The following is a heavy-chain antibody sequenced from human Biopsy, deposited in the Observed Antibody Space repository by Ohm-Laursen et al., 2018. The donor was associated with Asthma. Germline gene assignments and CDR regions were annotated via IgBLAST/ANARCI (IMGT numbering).Heavy chain of an antibody. CDR1: GYTFNSAG. J-gene: IGHJ6*02. CDR3: ARAVDYSHYYGIDV. D-gene: IGHD3-10*01. V-gene: IGHV1-18*01. CDR2: ISVYNGNT. Sequence: ASVKASCKTSGYTFNSAGITWVRQAPGQGLEWMGWISVYNGNTKVAQKLQDRVTMITDTSTSTAYMELRSLRSNDTAVYFCARAVDYSHYYGIDVWGQGTTVTVS.